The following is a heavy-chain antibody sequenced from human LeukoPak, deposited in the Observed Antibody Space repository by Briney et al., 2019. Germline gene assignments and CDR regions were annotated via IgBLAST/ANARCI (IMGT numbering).Heavy chain of an antibody. D-gene: IGHD3-10*01. J-gene: IGHJ4*02. CDR3: AKRRLGLLWFGELGFDY. CDR2: ISGSGGST. Sequence: GGSLRLSCAASGFTFSSYAMSWVRQAPGKGLEWVSAISGSGGSTYYADSVKGRFTISRDNFKNTLYLQMNSLRAEDTAVYYCAKRRLGLLWFGELGFDYWGQGTLVTVSS. CDR1: GFTFSSYA. V-gene: IGHV3-23*01.